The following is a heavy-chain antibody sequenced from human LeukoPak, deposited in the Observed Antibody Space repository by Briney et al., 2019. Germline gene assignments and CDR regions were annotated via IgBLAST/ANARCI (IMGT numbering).Heavy chain of an antibody. J-gene: IGHJ3*02. V-gene: IGHV3-23*01. CDR3: AKYGAASRTTCQESAFDM. Sequence: QSGGSLRLSCAASGFTFSSYAMSWVRQAPGKGLEWVSAISGSGGSTYYADSVKGRFTISRDNSKNTLYLQMNSLRAEDTAVYYCAKYGAASRTTCQESAFDMWGQGTMVTVSS. D-gene: IGHD1-14*01. CDR2: ISGSGGST. CDR1: GFTFSSYA.